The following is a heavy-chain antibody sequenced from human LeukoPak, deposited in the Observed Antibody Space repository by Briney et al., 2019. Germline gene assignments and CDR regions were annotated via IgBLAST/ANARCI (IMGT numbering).Heavy chain of an antibody. CDR3: ARGYQRPDY. V-gene: IGHV3-21*01. D-gene: IGHD2-2*01. Sequence: GGSLRLSCAASGFTFSTYTMNWVRQALGKGLEWVSSISSSSSSIYYADSVKGRFTISRDNAMNSVYLQMNSLRVEDTAVYYCARGYQRPDYWGQGTLITVSS. CDR2: ISSSSSSI. CDR1: GFTFSTYT. J-gene: IGHJ4*02.